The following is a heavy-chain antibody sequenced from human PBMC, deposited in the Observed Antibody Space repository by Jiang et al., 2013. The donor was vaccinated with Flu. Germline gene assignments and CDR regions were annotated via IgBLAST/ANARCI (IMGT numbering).Heavy chain of an antibody. J-gene: IGHJ6*02. V-gene: IGHV1-46*01. CDR2: INPSGGST. D-gene: IGHD3-3*01. CDR3: ASGVWSGYYVTPEYYYYGMDV. Sequence: AEVKKPGASVKVSCKASGYTFTSYYMHWVRQAPGQGLEWMGIINPSGGSTSYAQKFQGRVTMTRDTSTSTVYMELSSLRSEDTAVYYCASGVWSGYYVTPEYYYYGMDVWGQGTTVTVSS. CDR1: GYTFTSYY.